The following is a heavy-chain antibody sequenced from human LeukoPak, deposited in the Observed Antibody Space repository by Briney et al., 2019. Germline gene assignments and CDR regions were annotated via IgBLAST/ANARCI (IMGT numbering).Heavy chain of an antibody. J-gene: IGHJ3*02. V-gene: IGHV4-59*08. Sequence: SETLSLTCTVSGGSISSYYWSWIRQPPGKGLEWIGYIYYSGITYYNPSLKSRVTISVDTSENQFSLKLSSVTAADTAVYYCARQLALAFDIWGQGTMVTVSS. CDR3: ARQLALAFDI. CDR1: GGSISSYY. CDR2: IYYSGIT.